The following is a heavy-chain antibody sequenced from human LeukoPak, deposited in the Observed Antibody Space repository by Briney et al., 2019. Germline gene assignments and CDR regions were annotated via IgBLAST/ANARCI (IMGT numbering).Heavy chain of an antibody. Sequence: PSETLSLTCAVYGGSFSGYYWSWIRQPPGKGLEWIGEISHSGSTNYNPSLKSRVTISVDTSKNQFSLKLSSVTAADTAVYYCARGVVTPSDYWGQGTLVTVSS. J-gene: IGHJ4*02. V-gene: IGHV4-34*01. CDR3: ARGVVTPSDY. CDR2: ISHSGST. CDR1: GGSFSGYY. D-gene: IGHD4-23*01.